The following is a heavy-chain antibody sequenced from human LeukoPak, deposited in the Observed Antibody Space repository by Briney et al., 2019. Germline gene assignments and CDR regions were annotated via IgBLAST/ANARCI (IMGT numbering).Heavy chain of an antibody. J-gene: IGHJ6*03. CDR2: MNPNSGNT. V-gene: IGHV1-8*03. D-gene: IGHD3-3*01. CDR1: GYTFTSYD. CDR3: ARGGYDFWSGYSRFGALYYMDV. Sequence: ASVKVSCKASGYTFTSYDINWVRQAPGQGLEWMGWMNPNSGNTGYAQKFQGRVTITRNTSISTAYMELSRLRSEDTAVYYCARGGYDFWSGYSRFGALYYMDVWGKGTTVTVSS.